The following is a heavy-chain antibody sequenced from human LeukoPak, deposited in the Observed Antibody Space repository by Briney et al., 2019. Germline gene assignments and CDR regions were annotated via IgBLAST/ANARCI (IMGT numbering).Heavy chain of an antibody. CDR2: ISSSGSTI. D-gene: IGHD3-22*01. CDR3: ARDPRLFASSGYIDY. J-gene: IGHJ4*02. V-gene: IGHV3-11*04. Sequence: GGSLRLSCAASGFTFSDYYMSWIRQAPGKGLEGVSYISSSGSTIYYADSVKGRFTISRDNAKNSLYLQMNSLRAEDTAVYYCARDPRLFASSGYIDYWGQGTLVTVSS. CDR1: GFTFSDYY.